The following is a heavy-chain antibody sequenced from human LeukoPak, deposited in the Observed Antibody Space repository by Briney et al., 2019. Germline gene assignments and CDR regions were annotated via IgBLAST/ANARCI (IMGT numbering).Heavy chain of an antibody. CDR1: GFTFSSYA. CDR2: ISGSGGST. J-gene: IGHJ4*02. Sequence: QPGGSLRLSCAASGFTFSSYAMSWVRQAPGKGVEWVSAISGSGGSTYYADSVKGRFAISRDNSKNTLYLQLNSLRAEDTAVYYCAKVAITIFGVVLYYFDYWGQGTLVTVSS. CDR3: AKVAITIFGVVLYYFDY. D-gene: IGHD3-3*01. V-gene: IGHV3-23*01.